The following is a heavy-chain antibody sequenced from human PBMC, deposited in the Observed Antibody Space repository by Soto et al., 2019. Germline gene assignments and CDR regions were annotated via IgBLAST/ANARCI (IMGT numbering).Heavy chain of an antibody. V-gene: IGHV5-10-1*01. J-gene: IGHJ6*02. CDR1: GYSFTSYW. CDR2: IDPSDSYT. D-gene: IGHD6-13*01. CDR3: ATRIAAAGTNYYYYGMDV. Sequence: GESLKISCKGSGYSFTSYWISWVRQMPGKGLEWMVRIDPSDSYTNYSPSFQGHVTISADKSISTAYLQWSSLKASDTAMYYCATRIAAAGTNYYYYGMDVWGQGTTVTVSS.